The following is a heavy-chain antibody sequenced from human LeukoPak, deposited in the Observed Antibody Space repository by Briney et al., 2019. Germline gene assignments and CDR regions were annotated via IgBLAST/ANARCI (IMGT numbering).Heavy chain of an antibody. Sequence: GPSLSLSWAAAAFTVINYATTSGRHPPGDWREWVSAISTSGGSTNYAASVKGPFTISRDNSKNSLYLQMNSLRAEDTAVYYCAKTGFGDRYYFDYWGQGTLVTVSS. J-gene: IGHJ4*02. CDR2: ISTSGGST. CDR1: AFTVINYA. CDR3: AKTGFGDRYYFDY. V-gene: IGHV3-23*01. D-gene: IGHD4-17*01.